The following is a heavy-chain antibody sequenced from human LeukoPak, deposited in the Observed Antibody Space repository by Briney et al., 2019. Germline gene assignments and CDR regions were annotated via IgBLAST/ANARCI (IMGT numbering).Heavy chain of an antibody. V-gene: IGHV4-4*07. CDR3: ARARDAFDI. Sequence: PSETLSLTCTVSGGSINNHYWSWIRQPAGKGLEWIGRIFSSGSTNYNPSLKSRVTMSVDTSKNQFSLKLNSVTAADTAVYYCARARDAFDIWGQGTMVTVSS. CDR2: IFSSGST. CDR1: GGSINNHY. J-gene: IGHJ3*02.